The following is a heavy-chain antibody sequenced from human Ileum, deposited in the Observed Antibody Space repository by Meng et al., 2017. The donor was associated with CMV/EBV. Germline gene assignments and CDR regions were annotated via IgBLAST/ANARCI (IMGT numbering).Heavy chain of an antibody. J-gene: IGHJ4*02. CDR1: GGSFSGYF. Sequence: QLQQWGAGLLKPSETPSLTRAVYGGSFSGYFWSWVRHPPGKGLEWIGEINHGGSANYNMSLKSRVTISIDTSKNQFSLNLRSVTAADTAVYYCAPGFRSWIGTYSSWGQGTLVTVSS. CDR2: INHGGSA. V-gene: IGHV4-34*02. CDR3: APGFRSWIGTYSS. D-gene: IGHD1-1*01.